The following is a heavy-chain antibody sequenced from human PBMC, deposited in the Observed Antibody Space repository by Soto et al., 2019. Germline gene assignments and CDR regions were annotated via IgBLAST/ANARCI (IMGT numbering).Heavy chain of an antibody. CDR2: IIPILGIA. CDR1: GGTFSSYT. CDR3: ARVGYCGGDCYLDY. D-gene: IGHD2-21*02. V-gene: IGHV1-69*02. Sequence: QVQLVPSGAEVKKPGSSVKVSCKASGGTFSSYTISWVRQAPGQGLEWMGRIIPILGIANYAQKFQGRVTITADKSTSTAYMELSSLRSEDTAVYYCARVGYCGGDCYLDYWGQGTLVTVSS. J-gene: IGHJ4*02.